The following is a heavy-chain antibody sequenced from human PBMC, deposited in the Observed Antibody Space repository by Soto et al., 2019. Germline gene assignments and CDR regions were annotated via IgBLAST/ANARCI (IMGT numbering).Heavy chain of an antibody. CDR3: VRDLTSGPSARCYSYYYGMDV. Sequence: EVQLVESGGGLVQPGGSLRLSCTASGFNFSSYWTHWVRQVPGRGLVWVSRINSDGSRTRYADYVKGRFTISSDNAKNKVDLPMNRLRSADTDSYYCVRDLTSGPSARCYSYYYGMDVWGQGTTVTV. D-gene: IGHD1-26*01. CDR1: GFNFSSYW. V-gene: IGHV3-74*01. CDR2: INSDGSRT. J-gene: IGHJ6*02.